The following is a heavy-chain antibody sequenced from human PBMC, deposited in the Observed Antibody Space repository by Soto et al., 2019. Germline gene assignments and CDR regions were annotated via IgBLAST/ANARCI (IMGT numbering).Heavy chain of an antibody. CDR1: GFTFSGSA. V-gene: IGHV3-73*01. CDR2: IRSKANSYAT. J-gene: IGHJ5*02. Sequence: EVQLVESGGGLVQPGGSLKLSCAASGFTFSGSAMHWVRQASGKGLEWLGRIRSKANSYATAYAASVRGRFTISRGDSKSTAYLQMNSLKTEDTAVYYCTKAPGYDGAPILGNWLDPWGQGTLVTVSS. D-gene: IGHD3-16*01. CDR3: TKAPGYDGAPILGNWLDP.